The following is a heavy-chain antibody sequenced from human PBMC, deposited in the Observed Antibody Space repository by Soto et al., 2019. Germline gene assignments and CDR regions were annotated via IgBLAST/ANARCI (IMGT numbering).Heavy chain of an antibody. CDR3: ARVRGYCSSTRCYASPPYYYYYYYMDV. Sequence: QVQLQQWGAGLLKPSETLSLTCAVYGGSFSGYYWSWIRQPPGKGLEWIGEINHSGSTNYNPSLKGRVTLSVDTSKHQFSLKLSSVTAADTAVYYCARVRGYCSSTRCYASPPYYYYYYYMDVWGKGTTVTVSS. CDR1: GGSFSGYY. J-gene: IGHJ6*03. CDR2: INHSGST. D-gene: IGHD2-2*03. V-gene: IGHV4-34*01.